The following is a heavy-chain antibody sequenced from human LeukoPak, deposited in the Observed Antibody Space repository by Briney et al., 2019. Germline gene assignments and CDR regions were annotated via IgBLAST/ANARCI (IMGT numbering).Heavy chain of an antibody. D-gene: IGHD5-12*01. V-gene: IGHV3-30-3*01. Sequence: GGSLRLSCAASGFTFSSYAMHLVRQAPGKGLEWVAVISYDGSNKYYADSVKGRFTISRDNSKNTLYLQMNSLRAEDTAVYYCARDSSGYVMPRNWFDPWGQGTLVTVSS. CDR2: ISYDGSNK. CDR1: GFTFSSYA. CDR3: ARDSSGYVMPRNWFDP. J-gene: IGHJ5*02.